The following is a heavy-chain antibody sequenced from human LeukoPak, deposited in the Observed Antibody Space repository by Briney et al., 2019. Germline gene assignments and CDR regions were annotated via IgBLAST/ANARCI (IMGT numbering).Heavy chain of an antibody. V-gene: IGHV1-69*05. CDR3: ARDGGYCSGGSCYRVSYYYMDV. CDR2: IIPIFGTA. Sequence: SVKVSCKASGGTFSSYAISWVRQAPGQGLEWMGVIIPIFGTANYAQKFQGRVTITTDESTSTAYMELSSLRSEDTAVYYCARDGGYCSGGSCYRVSYYYMDVWGKGTTVTVS. J-gene: IGHJ6*03. CDR1: GGTFSSYA. D-gene: IGHD2-15*01.